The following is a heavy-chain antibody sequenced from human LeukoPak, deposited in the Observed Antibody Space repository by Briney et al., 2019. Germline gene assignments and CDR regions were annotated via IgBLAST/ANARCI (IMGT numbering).Heavy chain of an antibody. V-gene: IGHV3-43*02. CDR1: GFTFDYYA. D-gene: IGHD1-26*01. CDR2: ISGVGGST. J-gene: IGHJ4*02. CDR3: ARDTLSGRYWATRTHCDY. Sequence: PGGSLRLSCAASGFTFDYYAMHWVRQAPGKGLEWVSLISGVGGSTYYADFVKGRFTISRDNSKNSLYLQMSSLRTEDTALYYCARDTLSGRYWATRTHCDYWGQGPLVTVSS.